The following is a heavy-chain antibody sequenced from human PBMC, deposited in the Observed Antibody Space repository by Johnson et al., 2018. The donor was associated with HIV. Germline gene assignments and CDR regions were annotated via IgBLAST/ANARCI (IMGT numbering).Heavy chain of an antibody. Sequence: VQLVESGGGVVQPGKSLRLSCAASGFTVSSNYMSWVRQAPGKGLEWVSLFYSDGSTHYADSVKGRFTISRDYSNNTLYLQMNSLRTEDTAVYYCASLPMADRRPTDGFDIWGQGTMFTVSS. CDR2: FYSDGST. CDR3: ASLPMADRRPTDGFDI. V-gene: IGHV3-66*02. CDR1: GFTVSSNY. D-gene: IGHD6-6*01. J-gene: IGHJ3*02.